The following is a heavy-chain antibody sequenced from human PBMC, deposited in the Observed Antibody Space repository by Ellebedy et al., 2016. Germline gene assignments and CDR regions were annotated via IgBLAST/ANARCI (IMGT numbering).Heavy chain of an antibody. CDR2: FFSDDEK. D-gene: IGHD2-15*01. CDR3: AHGDGSCYDY. J-gene: IGHJ4*02. V-gene: IGHV2-26*01. Sequence: SGPTLVKPTQTLTLTCTFSGFSLISGRVGVSWLRQPPGKALEWLAHFFSDDEKSYRTSLKSRVTISKDTSESQVVLTMTNMGPEDTGTYYCAHGDGSCYDYWGQGTLVTVSS. CDR1: GFSLISGRVG.